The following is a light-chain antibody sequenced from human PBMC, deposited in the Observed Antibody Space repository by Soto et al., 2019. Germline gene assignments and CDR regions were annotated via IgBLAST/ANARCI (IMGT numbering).Light chain of an antibody. CDR3: GAWDSSLSAGV. J-gene: IGLJ2*01. CDR1: SYNIGANY. CDR2: DND. V-gene: IGLV1-51*01. Sequence: QSVLTQPPSVSAAPGQKVTISCSGSSYNIGANYVSWYQQLPGTAPKLLIYDNDKRPSGIPDRCSASKSGTSDTLGITGLQTGDEADYYCGAWDSSLSAGVFGGGTKVTVL.